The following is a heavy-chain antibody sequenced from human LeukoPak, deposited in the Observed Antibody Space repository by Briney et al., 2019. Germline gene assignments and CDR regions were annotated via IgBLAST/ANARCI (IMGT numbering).Heavy chain of an antibody. CDR3: ASCQYNWNYSYYYMDV. J-gene: IGHJ6*03. CDR2: ISAYNGNT. V-gene: IGHV1-18*01. D-gene: IGHD1-20*01. CDR1: GYTFTSYG. Sequence: ASVKVSCKASGYTFTSYGISWVRQAPGQGLEWMGWISAYNGNTNYAQKLQGRVTMTTDTSTSTAYMELRSLRSDDTAVYYCASCQYNWNYSYYYMDVWGKGTTVTVSS.